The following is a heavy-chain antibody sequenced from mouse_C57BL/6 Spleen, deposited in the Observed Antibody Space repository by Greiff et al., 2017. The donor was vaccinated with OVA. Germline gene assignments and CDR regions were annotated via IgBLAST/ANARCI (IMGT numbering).Heavy chain of an antibody. CDR3: ARSITTVVEYAMDY. Sequence: KQSCKASGYTFTSYWMHWVKQRPGQGLEWIGNINPSNGGTNYNEKFKSKATLTVDKSSSTAYMQLSSLTSEDSAVYYCARSITTVVEYAMDYWGQGTSVTVSS. CDR1: GYTFTSYW. J-gene: IGHJ4*01. V-gene: IGHV1-53*01. D-gene: IGHD1-1*01. CDR2: INPSNGGT.